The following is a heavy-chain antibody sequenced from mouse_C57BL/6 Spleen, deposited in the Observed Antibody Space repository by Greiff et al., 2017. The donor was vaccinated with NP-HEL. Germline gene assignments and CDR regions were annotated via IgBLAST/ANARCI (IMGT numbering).Heavy chain of an antibody. CDR1: GYTFTSYW. CDR2: IDPSDSYT. J-gene: IGHJ4*01. CDR3: ARSRGYYGAMDY. D-gene: IGHD1-1*01. Sequence: QVQLQQPGAELVRPGTSVKLSCKASGYTFTSYWMHWVKQRPGQGLEWIGVIDPSDSYTNYNQKFKGKATLTVDTSSSTAYMQLSSLTSEDSAVYYCARSRGYYGAMDYWGQGTSVTVSS. V-gene: IGHV1-59*01.